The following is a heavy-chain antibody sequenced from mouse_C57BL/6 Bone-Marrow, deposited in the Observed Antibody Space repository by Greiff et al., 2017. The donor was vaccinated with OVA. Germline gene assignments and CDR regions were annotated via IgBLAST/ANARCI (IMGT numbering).Heavy chain of an antibody. Sequence: VKVLESGAELMKPGASVKLSCKATGYTFTGYWIEWVKQRPGHGLEWIGEILPGSGSTNYNEKFKGKATFTADTSSNTAYMQLSSLTTEDSAIYYCARGGITTVVATPFAYWGQGTLVTVSA. J-gene: IGHJ3*01. D-gene: IGHD1-1*01. V-gene: IGHV1-9*01. CDR2: ILPGSGST. CDR1: GYTFTGYW. CDR3: ARGGITTVVATPFAY.